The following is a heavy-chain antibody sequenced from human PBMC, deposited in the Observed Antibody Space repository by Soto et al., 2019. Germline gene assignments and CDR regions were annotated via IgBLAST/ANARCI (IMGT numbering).Heavy chain of an antibody. Sequence: EVQLVESGGGLVKPGGSVTLSCAGSGFAFRSYNMNWVRQPPGKGLEWVASISSGSSNIYYADSVKGRFTISRDNAKDSLYLQMDCLRAEDSDVYYCASATVVAGTFDFWGQGTLLTVSS. CDR2: ISSGSSNI. CDR1: GFAFRSYN. D-gene: IGHD2-15*01. CDR3: ASATVVAGTFDF. J-gene: IGHJ4*02. V-gene: IGHV3-21*01.